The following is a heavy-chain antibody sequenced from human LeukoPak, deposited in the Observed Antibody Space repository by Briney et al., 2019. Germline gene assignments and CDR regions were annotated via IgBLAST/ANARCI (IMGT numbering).Heavy chain of an antibody. J-gene: IGHJ4*02. CDR3: VRAGYSSGWYHFDY. CDR1: GFTFINYD. CDR2: IGPTGES. D-gene: IGHD6-19*01. Sequence: GGSLRLSCVASGFTFINYDMHWVRQATGKGLEWVSSIGPTGESYYPGSVKGRLTISRENARNSLHLQVNSLKVEDTAVYYCVRAGYSSGWYHFDYWGQGILVTVSS. V-gene: IGHV3-13*01.